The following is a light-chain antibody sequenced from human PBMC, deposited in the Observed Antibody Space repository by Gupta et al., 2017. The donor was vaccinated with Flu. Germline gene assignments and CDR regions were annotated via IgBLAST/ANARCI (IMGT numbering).Light chain of an antibody. CDR3: QSADITGASRV. V-gene: IGLV3-25*02. Sequence: YQLTQAPAMSVSPGQTATITCSGTALSKQYVYWYRQRPGQAPVLLIYKDTERASGIPDRISGSSSGTRVTLTIRGVQTEDEADDYCQSADITGASRVFGGGTKLFVL. CDR2: KDT. J-gene: IGLJ3*02. CDR1: ALSKQY.